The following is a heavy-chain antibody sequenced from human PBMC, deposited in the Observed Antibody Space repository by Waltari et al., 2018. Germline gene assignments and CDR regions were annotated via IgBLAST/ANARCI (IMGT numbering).Heavy chain of an antibody. CDR3: ARTYCDTDCYTLDGMDV. D-gene: IGHD3-16*02. V-gene: IGHV3-21*01. CDR2: IRSRSSYG. CDR1: GFNFNDYA. J-gene: IGHJ6*02. Sequence: EVQLVESGGGLVKPGGSLRLSCVVSGFNFNDYAMNWVRQAPGKGVEWVASIRSRSSYGYYADSVKGRVTISRDNAKNSLYLQMNSLRAEDTAVYFCARTYCDTDCYTLDGMDVWGQGTTVTVSS.